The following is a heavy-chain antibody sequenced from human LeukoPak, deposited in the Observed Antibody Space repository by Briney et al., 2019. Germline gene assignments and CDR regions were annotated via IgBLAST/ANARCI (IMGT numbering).Heavy chain of an antibody. V-gene: IGHV3-7*01. CDR3: ARDGVYAGFDY. D-gene: IGHD2-8*01. Sequence: GGSLRLSCAASGFTFSSYWMSWVRQAPGKGLEWVANIKDDGSEKYYVDSVKGRFTISRDDARNSLYLQMNSLRVEDTAVYYCARDGVYAGFDYWGQGTLVT. J-gene: IGHJ4*02. CDR2: IKDDGSEK. CDR1: GFTFSSYW.